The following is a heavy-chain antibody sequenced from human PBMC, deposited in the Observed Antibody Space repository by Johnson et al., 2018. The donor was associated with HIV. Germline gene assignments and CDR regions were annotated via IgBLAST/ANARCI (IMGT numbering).Heavy chain of an antibody. J-gene: IGHJ3*02. CDR1: GFTVSSNY. D-gene: IGHD5-24*01. CDR3: ARACRDGYTCDAFDI. V-gene: IGHV3-66*01. Sequence: VQLMESGGGLVQPGGSLRLSCAASGFTVSSNYMTWVRQGPGKGLEWVSVINSGGSTYYADSVKGRFTMSRDNSKNTLYLQMNSLRAEDTAVYYCARACRDGYTCDAFDIWGQGTMVTVSS. CDR2: INSGGST.